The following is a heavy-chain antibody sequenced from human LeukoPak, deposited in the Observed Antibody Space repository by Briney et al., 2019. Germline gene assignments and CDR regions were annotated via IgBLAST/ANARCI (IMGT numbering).Heavy chain of an antibody. CDR1: GFSLSNYW. V-gene: IGHV3-33*08. CDR2: IWYDGSNK. J-gene: IGHJ4*02. D-gene: IGHD3-22*01. CDR3: ARDHHYYDSSGTFDY. Sequence: GGSLRLSCAASGFSLSNYWMSWVRQAPGKGLEWVAVIWYDGSNKYYADSVKGRFTISRDNSKNTLYLQMNSLRAEDTAVYYCARDHHYYDSSGTFDYWGQGTLVTVSS.